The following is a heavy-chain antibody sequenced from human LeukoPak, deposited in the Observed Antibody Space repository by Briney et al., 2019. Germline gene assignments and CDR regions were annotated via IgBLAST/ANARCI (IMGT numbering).Heavy chain of an antibody. V-gene: IGHV1-18*01. J-gene: IGHJ4*02. CDR1: GYTFNTYG. CDR2: ISVSNGNT. Sequence: ASVKVSCKASGYTFNTYGITWVRQAPGQGLEWMGWISVSNGNTKYAQKFRGRVTVITDASTSTAYMELRSLRSDDTAMYYCARDRSLGMAGYNFDSWGQGTLITVSS. D-gene: IGHD5-18*01. CDR3: ARDRSLGMAGYNFDS.